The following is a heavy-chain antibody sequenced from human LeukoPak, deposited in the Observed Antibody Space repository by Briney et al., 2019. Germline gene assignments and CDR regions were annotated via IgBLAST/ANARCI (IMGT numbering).Heavy chain of an antibody. J-gene: IGHJ4*02. V-gene: IGHV4-4*02. D-gene: IGHD2-8*01. Sequence: SETLSLTCGVSGGSITSTNLWSWVRQPPGQGLEWIGEISLSGLTNYNPSLKSRVTMALDKSKNHLSLNLTSVTAADTAVYYCSRENGAFSPFGYWGQGTLVTVPS. CDR3: SRENGAFSPFGY. CDR2: ISLSGLT. CDR1: GGSITSTNL.